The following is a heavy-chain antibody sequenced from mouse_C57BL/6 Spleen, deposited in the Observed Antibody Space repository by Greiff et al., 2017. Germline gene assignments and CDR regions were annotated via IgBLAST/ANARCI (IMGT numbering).Heavy chain of an antibody. CDR1: GYTFPSYW. CDR3: ARGDDYDAMDY. J-gene: IGHJ4*01. V-gene: IGHV1-7*01. CDR2: ITPSSGYT. Sequence: QVQLKESGAELAKPGASVKLSCKASGYTFPSYWMHWVKKRPGQGLEWIGYITPSSGYTKYNQKFKDKATLTADKSSSTAYMQLSSLTYEDSAVYYCARGDDYDAMDYWGQGTSVTVSS.